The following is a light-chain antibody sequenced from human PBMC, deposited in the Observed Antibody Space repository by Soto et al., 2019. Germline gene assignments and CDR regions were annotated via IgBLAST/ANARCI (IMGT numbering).Light chain of an antibody. CDR2: VGTGGIVG. CDR1: SGYSNYK. Sequence: QLVLTQPPSASASLGASVTLTCTLSSGYSNYKVDWYQQRPGKGPRFVMRVGTGGIVGSKGDGIPDRFSVLGSGLNRYLTIKNIQEEDESDYHCGADHGSGSNFVVFGGGTQLT. CDR3: GADHGSGSNFVV. V-gene: IGLV9-49*01. J-gene: IGLJ2*01.